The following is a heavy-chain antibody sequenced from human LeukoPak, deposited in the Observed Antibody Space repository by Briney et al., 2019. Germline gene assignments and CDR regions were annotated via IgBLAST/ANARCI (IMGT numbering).Heavy chain of an antibody. J-gene: IGHJ4*02. CDR2: ISWNSGSI. CDR3: ASDSGSSYYFDY. V-gene: IGHV3-9*01. CDR1: GFTFDDYA. D-gene: IGHD1-26*01. Sequence: GGSLRLSCAASGFTFDDYAMHWVRQAPGKGLEWVSGISWNSGSIGYADSVKGRFTISRDNAKNSLYLQMNSLRAEDTAVYYCASDSGSSYYFDYWGQGTLVTVSS.